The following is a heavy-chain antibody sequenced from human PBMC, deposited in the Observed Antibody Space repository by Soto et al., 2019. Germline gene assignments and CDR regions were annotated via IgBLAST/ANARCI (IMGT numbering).Heavy chain of an antibody. CDR1: GGSISSDDYY. J-gene: IGHJ4*02. CDR3: AIELSNSPDYFDF. CDR2: IYYSGRT. V-gene: IGHV4-30-4*01. D-gene: IGHD6-6*01. Sequence: SETLSLTCTVSGGSISSDDYYWSWIRQPPGKGLEWIGYIYYSGRTAYNPSLKSRLIISIDTSKNQFSLNLNSVSGADTAVYYCAIELSNSPDYFDFWGQGTLVTVS.